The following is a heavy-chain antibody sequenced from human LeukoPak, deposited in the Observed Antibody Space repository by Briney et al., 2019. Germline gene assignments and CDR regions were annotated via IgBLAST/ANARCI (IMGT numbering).Heavy chain of an antibody. CDR2: IYHSGST. CDR3: ARGRWLRSSLDY. V-gene: IGHV4-30-2*01. Sequence: SQTLSLTCAVSGGSISSGGYSWSWIRQPPGKGLEWIGYIYHSGSTNYNLSLKSRVTISVDTSKNQFSLKLSSVTAADTAVYYCARGRWLRSSLDYWGQGTLVTVSS. D-gene: IGHD6-6*01. CDR1: GGSISSGGYS. J-gene: IGHJ4*02.